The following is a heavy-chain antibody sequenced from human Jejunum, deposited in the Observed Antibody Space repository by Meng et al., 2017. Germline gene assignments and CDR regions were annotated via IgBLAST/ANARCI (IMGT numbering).Heavy chain of an antibody. CDR2: INTNTGNA. J-gene: IGHJ4*02. CDR3: ARHTGNLGLDY. D-gene: IGHD4-23*01. V-gene: IGHV7-4-1*02. Sequence: QVQFVQSGAEVKEPGASMKVSCKASGYTFKNYAVNWVRQAPGQGLEWIGWINTNTGNANYGPDFTGRFVFSLDTSVSTAYLQISSLSAEDTAVYYCARHTGNLGLDYWGQGTLVTVSS. CDR1: GYTFKNYA.